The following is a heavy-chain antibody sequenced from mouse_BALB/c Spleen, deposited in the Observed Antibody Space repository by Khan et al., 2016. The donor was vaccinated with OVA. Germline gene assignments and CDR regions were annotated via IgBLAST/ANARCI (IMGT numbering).Heavy chain of an antibody. D-gene: IGHD1-1*01. CDR3: TRLAYYYDSEGFAY. V-gene: IGHV5-6*01. CDR1: GFTFSTYG. CDR2: VSTGGGYT. Sequence: EVQLVESGGDLVKPGGSLKLSCAASGFTFSTYGMSWVRQTPDKRLEWVATVSTGGGYTYYPDSVKGRFTISRDNAKNTLYLQMSVLKYEDTAMFYCTRLAYYYDSEGFAYWGQGTLVTVSA. J-gene: IGHJ3*01.